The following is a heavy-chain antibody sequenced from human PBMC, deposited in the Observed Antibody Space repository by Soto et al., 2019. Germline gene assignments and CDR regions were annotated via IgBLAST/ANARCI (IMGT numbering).Heavy chain of an antibody. V-gene: IGHV3-7*01. CDR1: GFTFSSYW. Sequence: GGSLRLSCAASGFTFSSYWMSWGRQAPGKGLEWVANVQQDGSEKYYVDSVKGRFTISRDNAKNSLYLQMNSLRADDTAVYYCARPLGYCSAGSCFPCVYWGQGTLLTVSS. CDR3: ARPLGYCSAGSCFPCVY. D-gene: IGHD2-15*01. CDR2: VQQDGSEK. J-gene: IGHJ4*02.